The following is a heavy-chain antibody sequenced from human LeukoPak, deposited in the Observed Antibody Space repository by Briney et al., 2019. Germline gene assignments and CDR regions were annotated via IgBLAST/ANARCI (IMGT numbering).Heavy chain of an antibody. V-gene: IGHV4-59*01. J-gene: IGHJ4*02. CDR3: ARGPAGYN. Sequence: SETLSLTCTVSGGSISTYYWSWVRRPPGKGLEWIGHIYYSGSTNYNPSLKSRVTISVDTSKNQFSLKLNSVTAADTAVYYCARGPAGYNWGQGTLVTVSS. CDR2: IYYSGST. CDR1: GGSISTYY. D-gene: IGHD1-1*01.